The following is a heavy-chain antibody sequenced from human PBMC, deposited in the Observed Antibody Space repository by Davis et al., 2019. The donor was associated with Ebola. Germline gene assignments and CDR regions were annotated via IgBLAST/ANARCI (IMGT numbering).Heavy chain of an antibody. CDR3: AREIKRAEQGSFFEN. V-gene: IGHV1-69*06. J-gene: IGHJ4*02. CDR1: GGTFSSYA. Sequence: SVKVSCKASGGTFSSYAISWVRQAPGQGLEWMGGIIPIFGTANYAQKFQGRVTITADKSTSTVYMELSSLRSEDSAVYYCAREIKRAEQGSFFENWGQGTLVTVSP. D-gene: IGHD3-16*02. CDR2: IIPIFGTA.